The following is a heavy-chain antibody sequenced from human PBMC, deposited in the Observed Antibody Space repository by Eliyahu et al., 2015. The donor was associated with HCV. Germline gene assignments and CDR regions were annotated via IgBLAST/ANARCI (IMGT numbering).Heavy chain of an antibody. D-gene: IGHD4-11*01. V-gene: IGHV4-34*01. CDR3: ARSGGGGATVTTGFDY. CDR2: NNHSAET. Sequence: QVQLQQWGAGLLKPSETLSLTCAVYAGSFSGYYWSWIRQPPGRGVEWSGGNNHSAETNNNPSLKSRVTISVDTSKKQFHLKLTSVTAADTALYYCARSGGGGATVTTGFDYWVQGTLVTVSS. J-gene: IGHJ4*02. CDR1: AGSFSGYY.